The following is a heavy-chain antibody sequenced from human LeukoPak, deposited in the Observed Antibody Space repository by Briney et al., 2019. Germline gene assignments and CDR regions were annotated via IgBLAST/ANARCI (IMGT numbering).Heavy chain of an antibody. CDR2: ITGTGGRGGI. V-gene: IGHV3-23*01. Sequence: GGSLRLSCVAYGFAYANYAMNWVRQAPGKRLEWVASITGTGGRGGIYYADSVKGRFTISRDNSKNTLFLQMSSLRAEDTAVYHCAKGDRGHCTGVKCYPFDYWGQGTVVTVSS. CDR1: GFAYANYA. D-gene: IGHD2-8*02. J-gene: IGHJ4*02. CDR3: AKGDRGHCTGVKCYPFDY.